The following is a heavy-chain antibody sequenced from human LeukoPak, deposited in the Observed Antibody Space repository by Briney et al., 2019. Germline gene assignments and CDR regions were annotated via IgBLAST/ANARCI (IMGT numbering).Heavy chain of an antibody. J-gene: IGHJ3*02. Sequence: SVEVSCKASGGTFSSYAISWVRQAPGQGLEWMGGIIPIFGTANYAQKFQGRVTITTDESTSTAYMELSSLRSEDTAVYYCARSSSGYLYFPFDIWGQGTMVTVSS. CDR3: ARSSSGYLYFPFDI. CDR2: IIPIFGTA. D-gene: IGHD3-22*01. V-gene: IGHV1-69*05. CDR1: GGTFSSYA.